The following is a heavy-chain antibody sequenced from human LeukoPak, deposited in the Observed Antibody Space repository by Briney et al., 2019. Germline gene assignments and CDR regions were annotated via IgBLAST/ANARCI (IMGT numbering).Heavy chain of an antibody. V-gene: IGHV3-23*01. CDR3: AKAVGYCSSTDCDYYFDY. Sequence: PGGSLRLSCAASGFTFSNYAMSWVRQAPGKGLEWVSSISGSGGSTNYADSVKGRFTISRDNSKNTLYLQMHSLRADDTAVYYCAKAVGYCSSTDCDYYFDYWGQGTLVTVSS. D-gene: IGHD2-2*01. CDR1: GFTFSNYA. J-gene: IGHJ4*02. CDR2: ISGSGGST.